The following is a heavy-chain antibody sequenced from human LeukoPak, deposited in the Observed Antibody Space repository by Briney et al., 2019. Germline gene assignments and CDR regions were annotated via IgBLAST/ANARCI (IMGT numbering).Heavy chain of an antibody. CDR2: IYYSGST. Sequence: SETLSLTCTVSGGSISSSSYYWGWIRQPPGKGLEWIGSIYYSGSTYYNPSLKSRVTISVDTSKNQFSLKLSSVTAADTAVYYCAFLYCSSTSCYGQPEYFQHWGQGTLVTVSS. CDR1: GGSISSSSYY. J-gene: IGHJ1*01. D-gene: IGHD2-2*01. CDR3: AFLYCSSTSCYGQPEYFQH. V-gene: IGHV4-39*01.